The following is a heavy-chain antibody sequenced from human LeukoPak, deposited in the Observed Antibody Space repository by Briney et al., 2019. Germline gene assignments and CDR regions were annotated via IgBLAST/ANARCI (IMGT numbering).Heavy chain of an antibody. CDR3: ARDWYGSGSSHAFDI. D-gene: IGHD3-10*01. CDR2: ISVYNGDT. V-gene: IGHV1-18*01. CDR1: DYTFTSYG. J-gene: IGHJ3*02. Sequence: ASVKVSCKASDYTFTSYGISWVRQAPGQGLEWMGWISVYNGDTNYPQKFQGRVTMTTDTSTSTAYVELRSLRSDDTAVYYCARDWYGSGSSHAFDIWGQGTMVTVSS.